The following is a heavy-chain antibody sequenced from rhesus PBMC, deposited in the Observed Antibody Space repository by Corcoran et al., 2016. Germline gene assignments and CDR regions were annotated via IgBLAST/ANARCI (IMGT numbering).Heavy chain of an antibody. CDR1: GFPISTSGMG. D-gene: IGHD3-9*01. Sequence: QVTLTESGPALVKPTQTLTLTCTFSGFPISTSGMGVGWICQPPGKALEWLGLIYWDDDKYYSTSLKSRLTISKDTSKNQVVLTMTNMDPVDTATYYCARNGYYEDDYGYYYNYGLDSWGQGVVVTVSS. CDR3: ARNGYYEDDYGYYYNYGLDS. J-gene: IGHJ6*01. V-gene: IGHV2-174*01. CDR2: IYWDDDK.